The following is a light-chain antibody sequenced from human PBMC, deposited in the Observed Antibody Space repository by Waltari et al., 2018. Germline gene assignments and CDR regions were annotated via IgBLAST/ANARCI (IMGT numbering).Light chain of an antibody. Sequence: FMLTQPHSVSGSPGMTITISCTRSVGSIASAYVQWYPQRPGRAPITLIYEDSVRLSGVPDRFSASIDSSSNSASLTISGLRSDDEADYFCQSYDKPTVIFGGGTRVTV. J-gene: IGLJ2*01. CDR1: VGSIASAY. V-gene: IGLV6-57*03. CDR2: EDS. CDR3: QSYDKPTVI.